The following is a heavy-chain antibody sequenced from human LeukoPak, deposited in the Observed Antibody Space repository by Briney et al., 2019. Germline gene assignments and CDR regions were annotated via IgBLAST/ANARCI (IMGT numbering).Heavy chain of an antibody. CDR3: ARDLRGGYSGYDEYYYYYGMDV. Sequence: GGSLRLSCSASGFAFGIYALNWFRHTPGKGLEWLSYISSTNAIYYADSVKGRFTISRDNAKNSLYLQMNSLRAEDTAVYYCARDLRGGYSGYDEYYYYYGMDVWGQGTTVTVSS. J-gene: IGHJ6*02. CDR1: GFAFGIYA. D-gene: IGHD5-12*01. CDR2: ISSTNAI. V-gene: IGHV3-21*05.